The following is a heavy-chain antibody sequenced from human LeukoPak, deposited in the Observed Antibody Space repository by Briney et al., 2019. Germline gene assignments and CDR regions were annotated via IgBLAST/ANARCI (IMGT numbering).Heavy chain of an antibody. Sequence: GGSLRLSCAASGFTLSSYAMSWVRQAPGKGLEWVSAISGSGGSTYYADSVKGRFTISRDNSKNTLYLQMNSLTAEDTAVYYCAKGLITMVRGVSNWFDPWGQGTLVTVSS. CDR1: GFTLSSYA. V-gene: IGHV3-23*01. D-gene: IGHD3-10*01. J-gene: IGHJ5*02. CDR3: AKGLITMVRGVSNWFDP. CDR2: ISGSGGST.